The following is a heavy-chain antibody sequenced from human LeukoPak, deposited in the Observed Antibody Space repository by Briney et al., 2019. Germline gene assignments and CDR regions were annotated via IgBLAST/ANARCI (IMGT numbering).Heavy chain of an antibody. D-gene: IGHD4-17*01. Sequence: SVKVSCKASGGTFSSYAISWVRQAPGQGLEWMGRIIPILGIANYAQKFQGRVTITADKSTSTAYMEPSSLRSEDTAVYYCAREWSYGDYEGRVYWGQGTLVTVSS. CDR1: GGTFSSYA. CDR3: AREWSYGDYEGRVY. J-gene: IGHJ4*02. V-gene: IGHV1-69*04. CDR2: IIPILGIA.